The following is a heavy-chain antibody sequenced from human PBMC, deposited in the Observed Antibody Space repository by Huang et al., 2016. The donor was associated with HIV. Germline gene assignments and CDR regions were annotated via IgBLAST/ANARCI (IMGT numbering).Heavy chain of an antibody. J-gene: IGHJ4*02. CDR2: TNPRLRAP. Sequence: QVQLEQSGPAVRKPGSSVKVSCQASGGSFSDQIISWVRQAPGQRFEWMGGTNPRLRAPAYAQEFKGRVTMTADESTATIYMELNSLTSEDTAVYYCAMSLRYQYDSRSYWGRYFDYWGQGTLVTVSS. CDR3: AMSLRYQYDSRSYWGRYFDY. CDR1: GGSFSDQI. V-gene: IGHV1-69*01. D-gene: IGHD3-16*01.